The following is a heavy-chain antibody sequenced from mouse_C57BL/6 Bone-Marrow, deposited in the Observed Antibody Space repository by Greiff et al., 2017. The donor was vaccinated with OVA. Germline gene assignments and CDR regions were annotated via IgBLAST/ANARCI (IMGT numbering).Heavy chain of an antibody. D-gene: IGHD1-1*01. V-gene: IGHV14-4*01. CDR1: GFNIKDDY. Sequence: EVHLVESGAELVRPGASVKLSCTASGFNIKDDYMHWVKQRPEQGLEWIGWIDPENGDTEYASKFQGKATITADTSSNTAYLQLSSLTSEDTAVYYCTADYYGSSYAMDYWGQGTSVTVSS. CDR2: IDPENGDT. CDR3: TADYYGSSYAMDY. J-gene: IGHJ4*01.